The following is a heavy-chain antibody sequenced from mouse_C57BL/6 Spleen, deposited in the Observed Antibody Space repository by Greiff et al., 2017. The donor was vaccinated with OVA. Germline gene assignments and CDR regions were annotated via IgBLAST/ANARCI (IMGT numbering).Heavy chain of an antibody. CDR3: ALTGY. V-gene: IGHV14-3*01. J-gene: IGHJ3*01. CDR2: IDPANGNT. Sequence: VQLQQPGAELVKPGASVKMSCKASGYTFTSYWITWVKQRPEQGLEWIGRIDPANGNTKYAPKFQGKATITADTSSNTAYLQLSSLTSEDTAIYYCALTGYWGQGTLVTVSA. CDR1: GYTFTSYW.